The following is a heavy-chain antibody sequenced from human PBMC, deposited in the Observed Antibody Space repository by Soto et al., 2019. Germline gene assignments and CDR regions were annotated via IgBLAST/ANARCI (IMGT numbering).Heavy chain of an antibody. V-gene: IGHV3-48*03. CDR1: GFTLSSYE. CDR3: AKDSYGSGTDYFYGMDV. D-gene: IGHD3-10*01. Sequence: PGGSLRLSCAASGFTLSSYEMNWVRQAPGKGLDWIPYISRSGDSIHYADSVKGRFTISRDTAKNSLYLQMNSLRAEDTAVYYCAKDSYGSGTDYFYGMDVRGQGTTVTVSS. J-gene: IGHJ6*02. CDR2: ISRSGDSI.